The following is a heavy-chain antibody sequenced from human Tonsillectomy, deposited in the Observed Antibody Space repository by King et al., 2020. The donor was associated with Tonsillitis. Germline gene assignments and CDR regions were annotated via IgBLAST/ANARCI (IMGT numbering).Heavy chain of an antibody. CDR1: GGSIDNNF. Sequence: QLQESGPGLVQPSETLSLTCTVSGGSIDNNFWGWIRQPAGKGLEWVGRISASGDTYGRTNYNPSLRSRVTVSVDTSKNQFHLTLRSVTAADTAIYYCARLFGGGNAAHRNAFDMWGQGTMVTVSP. D-gene: IGHD3-10*01. J-gene: IGHJ3*02. CDR2: ISASGDTYGRT. V-gene: IGHV4-4*07. CDR3: ARLFGGGNAAHRNAFDM.